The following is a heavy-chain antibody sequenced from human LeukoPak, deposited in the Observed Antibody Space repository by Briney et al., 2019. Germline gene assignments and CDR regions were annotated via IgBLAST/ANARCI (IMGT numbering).Heavy chain of an antibody. V-gene: IGHV1-69*13. J-gene: IGHJ6*02. CDR1: GGTFSSYA. D-gene: IGHD3-9*01. CDR3: ARARDRYDVLTGFASLYYYYGMDV. Sequence: SVKVSCKASGGTFSSYAISWVRQAPGQGLEWMGGIIPIFGSANYVQKFQGRVTIAADESTSTAYMELSSLRSEDTAIYYCARARDRYDVLTGFASLYYYYGMDVWGRGTTVTVSS. CDR2: IIPIFGSA.